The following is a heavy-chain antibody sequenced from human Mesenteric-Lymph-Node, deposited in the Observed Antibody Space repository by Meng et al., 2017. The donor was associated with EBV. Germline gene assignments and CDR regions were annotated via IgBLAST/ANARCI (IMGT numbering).Heavy chain of an antibody. CDR3: ATSVQYCRSSDCFHWLDP. V-gene: IGHV4-4*02. J-gene: IGHJ5*02. D-gene: IGHD2-2*01. CDR1: GASISSNNW. Sequence: QVQPQGSVPGLVNPSGTLSLTCAVSGASISSNNWWSWVRQTPGQGLQWIGKIYHSGGTNYNPSLASRVTISVDKSKNQFSLNLRSVTAADTGVYYCATSVQYCRSSDCFHWLDPWGQGTLVTVSS. CDR2: IYHSGGT.